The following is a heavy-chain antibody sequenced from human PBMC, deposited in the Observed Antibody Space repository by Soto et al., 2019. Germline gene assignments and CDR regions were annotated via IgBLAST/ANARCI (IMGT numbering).Heavy chain of an antibody. D-gene: IGHD1-26*01. J-gene: IGHJ6*02. Sequence: GGSLRLSCAASGFIFSSYAMTWVRQAPGKGLEWVSSITGNGDNTYSADSVRGRLTISRDNSKNTLFLQMNSLRAEDTAIYYCAKDRSYSTYYYYGMDVWGQGTTVTVSS. CDR1: GFIFSSYA. CDR3: AKDRSYSTYYYYGMDV. CDR2: ITGNGDNT. V-gene: IGHV3-23*01.